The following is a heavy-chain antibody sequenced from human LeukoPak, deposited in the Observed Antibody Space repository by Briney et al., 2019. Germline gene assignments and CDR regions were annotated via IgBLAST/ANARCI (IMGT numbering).Heavy chain of an antibody. V-gene: IGHV1-2*02. CDR1: GYTFTGYH. Sequence: ASVKVSCKASGYTFTGYHMHWVRQAPGQGLEWMGWINPNSGGTNYAQKFQGRVTMTRDTSISTAYMELSRLRSDDTAVYYCASVDYCSSTSCYYYYGMDVWGQGTTVTVSS. D-gene: IGHD2-2*01. CDR3: ASVDYCSSTSCYYYYGMDV. J-gene: IGHJ6*02. CDR2: INPNSGGT.